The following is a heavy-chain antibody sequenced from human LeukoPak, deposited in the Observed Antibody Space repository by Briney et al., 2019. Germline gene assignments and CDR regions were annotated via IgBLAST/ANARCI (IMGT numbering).Heavy chain of an antibody. CDR2: ISGSGGST. Sequence: GGSLRLSCAASGFTFNSYAMSWVRQAPGKGLEWVSAISGSGGSTYYADSVKGRFTISRDNSKNTLYLQMNSLRAEDTAVYYCAKAVATYYYDSSGYYYFDYWGQGTLVTVSS. CDR1: GFTFNSYA. D-gene: IGHD3-22*01. J-gene: IGHJ4*02. CDR3: AKAVATYYYDSSGYYYFDY. V-gene: IGHV3-23*01.